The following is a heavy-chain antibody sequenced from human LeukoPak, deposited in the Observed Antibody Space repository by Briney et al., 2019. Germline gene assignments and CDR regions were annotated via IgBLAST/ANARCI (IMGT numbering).Heavy chain of an antibody. D-gene: IGHD6-19*01. V-gene: IGHV4-59*08. J-gene: IGHJ4*02. Sequence: SETLSLTCTVSGGSIRSYYWSWIRQPPGKGLEWIGDIPDSGSTNYNPSLKSRVTISVDTSKNQFSLRLSSVTAADTAVYYCARHGSGWSLDYWGQGTLVTVSS. CDR2: IPDSGST. CDR3: ARHGSGWSLDY. CDR1: GGSIRSYY.